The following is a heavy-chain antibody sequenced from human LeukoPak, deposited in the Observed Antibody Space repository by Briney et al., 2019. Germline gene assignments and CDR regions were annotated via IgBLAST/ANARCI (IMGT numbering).Heavy chain of an antibody. D-gene: IGHD6-13*01. Sequence: PGGSLRLSCAASGFTVSSNYMSWVRQAPGKGLEWVSVIYSGGSTYYADSVKGRFTISRDNSKNTLYLQMNSLRAEDTAVYYCARVSSSRYHYFDYWGQGTLVTVSS. V-gene: IGHV3-66*01. CDR1: GFTVSSNY. CDR3: ARVSSSRYHYFDY. CDR2: IYSGGST. J-gene: IGHJ4*02.